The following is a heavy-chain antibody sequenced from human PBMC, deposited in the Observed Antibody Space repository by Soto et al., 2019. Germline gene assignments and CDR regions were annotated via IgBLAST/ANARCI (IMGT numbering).Heavy chain of an antibody. J-gene: IGHJ4*02. CDR2: ISAYNGNT. V-gene: IGHV1-18*01. CDR3: AREPNYFDY. Sequence: SWVRQAPGQGLEWMGWISAYNGNTKYAQKLQGRVTMTTDTSTSTAYMELRSLRSDDTAVYYCAREPNYFDYWGQGTLVTVSS.